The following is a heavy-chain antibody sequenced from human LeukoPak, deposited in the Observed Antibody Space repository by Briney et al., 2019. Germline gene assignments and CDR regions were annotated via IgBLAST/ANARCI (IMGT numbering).Heavy chain of an antibody. Sequence: PGGSLRLSCAASGFTFSSYAMSWVRQAPGKGLEWVSAISGSGGSTYYADSVKGRSTISRDNSKNTLYLQMNSLRAEDTAVYYCASQIAVAGTGYFDYWGQGTLVTVSS. CDR3: ASQIAVAGTGYFDY. V-gene: IGHV3-23*01. D-gene: IGHD6-19*01. CDR1: GFTFSSYA. J-gene: IGHJ4*02. CDR2: ISGSGGST.